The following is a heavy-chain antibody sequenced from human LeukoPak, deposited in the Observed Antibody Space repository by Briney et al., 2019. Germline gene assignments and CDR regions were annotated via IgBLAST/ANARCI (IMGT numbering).Heavy chain of an antibody. V-gene: IGHV3-48*04. CDR3: AREGGYYHLDY. J-gene: IGHJ4*02. Sequence: GGSLRLSCAASGFTFSSYAMSWVRQAPGKGLEWISYISSTVSTTYYAGSVKGRFTISRDNAKNSLYLQMNSLRAEDTAVYYCAREGGYYHLDYWGQGTLVTVSS. CDR2: ISSTVSTT. CDR1: GFTFSSYA. D-gene: IGHD3-22*01.